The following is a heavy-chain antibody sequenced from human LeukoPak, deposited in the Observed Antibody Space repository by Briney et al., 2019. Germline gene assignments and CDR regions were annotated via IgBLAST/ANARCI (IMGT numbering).Heavy chain of an antibody. V-gene: IGHV1-2*02. CDR1: GYTFTGYY. D-gene: IGHD2-15*01. CDR3: ARVRRSGHWNWFDP. J-gene: IGHJ5*02. CDR2: INPNSGGT. Sequence: GASVKVSCKASGYTFTGYYMHWVRQAPGQGLEWMGWINPNSGGTNYAQKFQGRVTMTRDKSIRTAYMELSRLTSDDTAVYYCARVRRSGHWNWFDPWGQGTLVTVSS.